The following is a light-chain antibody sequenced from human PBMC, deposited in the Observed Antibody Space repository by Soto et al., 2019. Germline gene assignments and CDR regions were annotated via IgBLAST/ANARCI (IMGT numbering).Light chain of an antibody. CDR3: QQYNNWLTWT. Sequence: EIVMTQSPATLSVSPGERATLSCRASQSVSSNLAWYQQKPGQAPRLLIYDASNRATGIPARFSGSGSGTEFTLTISSLQSEDFAVYYCQQYNNWLTWTFGQGTKVDI. CDR2: DAS. CDR1: QSVSSN. J-gene: IGKJ1*01. V-gene: IGKV3D-15*01.